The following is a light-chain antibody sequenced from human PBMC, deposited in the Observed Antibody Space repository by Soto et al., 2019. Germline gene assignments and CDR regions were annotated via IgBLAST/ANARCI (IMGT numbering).Light chain of an antibody. CDR3: QQFAKSST. Sequence: QMTQSPSTLSASVGDRVTITCQASHNIERWMAWYQQKPGRAPSLLIFDATTLHSGVPSRFSGGGSGTEFTLTINGLQPDDLATYYCQQFAKSSTFGQGTTVEIK. CDR1: HNIERW. V-gene: IGKV1-5*01. J-gene: IGKJ1*01. CDR2: DAT.